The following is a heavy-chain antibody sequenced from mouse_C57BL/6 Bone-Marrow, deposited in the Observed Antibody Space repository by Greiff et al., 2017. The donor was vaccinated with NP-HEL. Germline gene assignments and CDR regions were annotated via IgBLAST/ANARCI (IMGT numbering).Heavy chain of an antibody. CDR3: ARRIYYDYDEYYFDY. CDR1: GYSITSDY. Sequence: EVKLVESGPGLAKPSQTLSLTCSVTGYSITSDYWNWIRKFPGNKLEYMGYISYSGSTYYNPSLKSRISITRDTSKNQYYLQLNSVTTEDTATYYCARRIYYDYDEYYFDYWGQGTTLTVSS. CDR2: ISYSGST. D-gene: IGHD2-4*01. V-gene: IGHV3-8*01. J-gene: IGHJ2*01.